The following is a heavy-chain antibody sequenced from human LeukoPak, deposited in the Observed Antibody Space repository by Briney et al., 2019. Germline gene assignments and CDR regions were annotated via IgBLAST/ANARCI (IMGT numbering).Heavy chain of an antibody. CDR3: ARTYYDYVWGSYDY. CDR1: GFTFSDYY. D-gene: IGHD3-16*01. Sequence: PGGALRLSCAASGFTFSDYYMSWVRQAPGKGLEWVSYISSSGSTIYYADSVKGRFTISRDNAKNSLYLQMNSLRAEDTAVYYCARTYYDYVWGSYDYWGQGTLVTVSS. J-gene: IGHJ4*02. CDR2: ISSSGSTI. V-gene: IGHV3-11*01.